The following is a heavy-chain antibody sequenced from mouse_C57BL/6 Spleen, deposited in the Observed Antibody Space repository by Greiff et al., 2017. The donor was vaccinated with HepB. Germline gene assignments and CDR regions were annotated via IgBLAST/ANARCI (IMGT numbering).Heavy chain of an antibody. V-gene: IGHV5-4*01. CDR1: GFTFSSYA. CDR2: ISDGGSYT. J-gene: IGHJ3*01. Sequence: EVQGVESGGGLVKPGGSLKLSCAASGFTFSSYAMSWVRQTPEKRLEWVATISDGGSYTYYPDNVKGRFTISRDNAKNNLYLQMSHLKSEDTATYYCARDRGFATVVSPGFAYWGQGTLVTVSA. CDR3: ARDRGFATVVSPGFAY. D-gene: IGHD1-1*01.